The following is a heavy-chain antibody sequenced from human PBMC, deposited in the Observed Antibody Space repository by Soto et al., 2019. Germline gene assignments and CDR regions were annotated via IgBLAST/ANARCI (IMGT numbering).Heavy chain of an antibody. J-gene: IGHJ4*02. CDR3: ARDSLALFDS. D-gene: IGHD5-12*01. CDR2: IYSSGST. V-gene: IGHV4-61*01. Sequence: PSETLSLTCTVSDGSVSSGSYYWTWMRQPPGKGLEWIGYIYSSGSTLYNPSLKSRVIISADTSMNQFSLKLSSVTAADTAVYYCARDSLALFDSWGQGTLVTVYS. CDR1: DGSVSSGSYY.